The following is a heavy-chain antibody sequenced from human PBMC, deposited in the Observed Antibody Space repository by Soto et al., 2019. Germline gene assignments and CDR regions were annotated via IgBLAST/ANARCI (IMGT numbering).Heavy chain of an antibody. CDR3: STWLRAGGIGGNYSYAMDV. CDR1: GGTFNNYA. V-gene: IGHV1-69*12. J-gene: IGHJ6*01. Sequence: QVQLVQSGAEVKKPGSSVKVSCKASGGTFNNYAFSWVRQAPGQGLEWLGGIMPIFGRPDYAQKFRDRVTITADDSTTTAHMELSSLRSEDTAAYYCSTWLRAGGIGGNYSYAMDVWGQGPTVTVSS. D-gene: IGHD2-15*01. CDR2: IMPIFGRP.